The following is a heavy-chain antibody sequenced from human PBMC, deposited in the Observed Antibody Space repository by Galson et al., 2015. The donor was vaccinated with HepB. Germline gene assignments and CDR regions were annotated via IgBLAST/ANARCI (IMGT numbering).Heavy chain of an antibody. CDR2: IYYSGST. CDR3: ARYSSSWYSGAFDI. J-gene: IGHJ3*02. CDR1: GGSISSYY. D-gene: IGHD6-13*01. Sequence: ETLSLTCTVSGGSISSYYWSWIRQPPGKGLEWIGYIYYSGSTNYNPSLKSRVTISVDTSKNQFSLKLSSVTAADTAVYYCARYSSSWYSGAFDIWGQGTMVTVSS. V-gene: IGHV4-59*01.